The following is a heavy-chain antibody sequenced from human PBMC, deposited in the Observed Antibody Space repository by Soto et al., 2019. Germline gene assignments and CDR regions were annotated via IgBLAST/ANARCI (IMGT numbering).Heavy chain of an antibody. D-gene: IGHD7-27*01. J-gene: IGHJ6*02. Sequence: QVQVVQSGVEVRRPGSSVTVSCKASGDTFKNCVISWVRQAPGQGLEWMGGIIPLLGTTDFAQRFQGRLTITTAESTTTAYMELSRLRSEDTATYCCAAELGFGKLAVVWGQGTTVIVSS. V-gene: IGHV1-69*01. CDR2: IIPLLGTT. CDR3: AAELGFGKLAVV. CDR1: GDTFKNCV.